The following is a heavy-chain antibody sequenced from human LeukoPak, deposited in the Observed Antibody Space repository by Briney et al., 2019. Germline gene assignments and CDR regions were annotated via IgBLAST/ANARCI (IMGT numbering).Heavy chain of an antibody. CDR3: ARDGYSSSWDYFDY. J-gene: IGHJ4*02. CDR1: GGSISNYY. V-gene: IGHV4-59*01. CDR2: IYYSGST. Sequence: SETLSLTCTVSGGSISNYYWSWIRQPPGKGLEWIGYIYYSGSTNYSPSLKSRVTISVDTSKNQFSLKLSSVTAADTAVYFCARDGYSSSWDYFDYWGQGTLVTVSS. D-gene: IGHD6-13*01.